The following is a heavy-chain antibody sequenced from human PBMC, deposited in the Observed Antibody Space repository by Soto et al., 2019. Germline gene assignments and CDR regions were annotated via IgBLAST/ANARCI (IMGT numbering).Heavy chain of an antibody. J-gene: IGHJ6*02. CDR1: GGSISSGDYY. D-gene: IGHD2-15*01. CDR2: IYYSGST. V-gene: IGHV4-30-4*01. CDR3: ARRAVVAATLLGYYYYGMDV. Sequence: PSETLSLTCTVSGGSISSGDYYWSWIRQPPGKGLEWIGYIYYSGSTYYNPSLKSRVTISVDTSKNQFSLKLSSVTAADTAVYYCARRAVVAATLLGYYYYGMDVWGQGTTVTVSS.